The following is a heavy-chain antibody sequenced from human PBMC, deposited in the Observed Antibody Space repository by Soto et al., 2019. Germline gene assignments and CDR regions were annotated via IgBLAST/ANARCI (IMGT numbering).Heavy chain of an antibody. CDR3: ARGGSSSLDY. D-gene: IGHD6-6*01. V-gene: IGHV1-2*02. CDR1: GYTFTGYY. CDR2: INPNSGGT. J-gene: IGHJ4*02. Sequence: HVQLVQSGAEVKKPGASVKVSCKASGYTFTGYYMHWVRQAPGQGPEWMGWINPNSGGTTYAQKFQGRVTVTRDTSISTAYMELSSLRSDDTAVYYCARGGSSSLDYWGQGTLVTVSS.